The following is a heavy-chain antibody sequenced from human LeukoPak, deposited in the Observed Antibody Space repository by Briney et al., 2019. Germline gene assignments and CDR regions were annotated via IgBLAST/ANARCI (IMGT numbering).Heavy chain of an antibody. J-gene: IGHJ4*02. Sequence: PGGPLRLSCAASGFNFNGKWMTWVRQAPGKGLYWLANINQDGSEKYYVDSVKGRFTISRDNAKSSLYLEMSGLRAEDTAVYYCADPPSDYWGQGTLVAVSS. CDR2: INQDGSEK. V-gene: IGHV3-7*01. CDR1: GFNFNGKW. CDR3: ADPPSDY.